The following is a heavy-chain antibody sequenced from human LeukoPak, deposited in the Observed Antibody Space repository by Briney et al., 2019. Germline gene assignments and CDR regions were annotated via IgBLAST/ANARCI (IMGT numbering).Heavy chain of an antibody. Sequence: SETLSLTCTVSGGSINSGDYYWSWIRQPPGEGLQWIGSIYSTGSTYYNPSLKSRVIISVDTSKNQFSLKLSSVTAADTAVYYCASSNPLEAAAGNWGQGTLVTVSS. CDR3: ASSNPLEAAAGN. J-gene: IGHJ4*02. CDR1: GGSINSGDYY. V-gene: IGHV4-30-4*02. D-gene: IGHD6-13*01. CDR2: IYSTGST.